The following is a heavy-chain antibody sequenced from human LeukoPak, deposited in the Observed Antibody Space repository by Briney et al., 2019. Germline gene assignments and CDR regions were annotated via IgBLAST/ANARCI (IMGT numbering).Heavy chain of an antibody. Sequence: ASETLSLTCTVSGGSISSYYWSWIRQPPGKGLEWIGYIYYSGSTNYNPSLKSRVTISVDTSKNQLSLKLSSVTAADTAVYYCARGGDQYSYGTQYYFDYWGQGTLVTVSS. CDR2: IYYSGST. D-gene: IGHD5-18*01. V-gene: IGHV4-59*01. J-gene: IGHJ4*02. CDR1: GGSISSYY. CDR3: ARGGDQYSYGTQYYFDY.